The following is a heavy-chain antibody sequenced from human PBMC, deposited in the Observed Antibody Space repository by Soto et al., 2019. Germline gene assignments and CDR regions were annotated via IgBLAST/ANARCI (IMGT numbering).Heavy chain of an antibody. D-gene: IGHD3-10*01. CDR3: AHSRLLLWFGEGYFDY. CDR1: GFSLSTSGVG. V-gene: IGHV2-5*02. CDR2: IYWDDDK. J-gene: IGHJ4*02. Sequence: QITLKESGPTLVKPTQTLTLTCTFSGFSLSTSGVGVGWIRQPPGKALEWLALIYWDDDKRYSPSLKSRLTITKDTPKNQVVLTMTNMDPVDTATYYCAHSRLLLWFGEGYFDYWGQGTLVTVSS.